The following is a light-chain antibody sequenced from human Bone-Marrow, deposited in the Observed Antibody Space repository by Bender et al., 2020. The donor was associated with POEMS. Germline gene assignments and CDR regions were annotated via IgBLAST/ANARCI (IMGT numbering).Light chain of an antibody. CDR1: SSDVGDSQY. CDR3: SSYGGSKNYV. CDR2: DVT. Sequence: QSALTQPASVSGSPGQPITIPCTGTSSDVGDSQYVSWYQQHPGKVPKLIIYDVTHRPSGVSTRFSGSKSGNTASLTISGLQAEDEADYYCSSYGGSKNYVFGTGTKVTVL. J-gene: IGLJ1*01. V-gene: IGLV2-14*03.